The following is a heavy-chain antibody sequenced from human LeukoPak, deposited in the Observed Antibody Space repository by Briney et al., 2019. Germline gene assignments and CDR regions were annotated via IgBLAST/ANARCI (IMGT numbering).Heavy chain of an antibody. J-gene: IGHJ4*02. CDR3: ARGGSGYYDSSGYIGY. CDR1: GGSLGSGDYY. V-gene: IGHV4-30-4*01. Sequence: SETLSLTCTVSGGSLGSGDYYWSWIRQPPGKGLEWIGYIYYSGSTYYNPSLKSRVTISVDTSKNQFSLKLSSVTAADTAVYYCARGGSGYYDSSGYIGYWGQGTLVTVSS. CDR2: IYYSGST. D-gene: IGHD3-22*01.